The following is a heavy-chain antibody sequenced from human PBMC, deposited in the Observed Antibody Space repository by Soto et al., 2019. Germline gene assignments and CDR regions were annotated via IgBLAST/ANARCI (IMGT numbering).Heavy chain of an antibody. D-gene: IGHD4-17*01. CDR1: GYTFTSYY. V-gene: IGHV1-46*03. CDR3: ATPHDYGDYVWVY. J-gene: IGHJ4*02. CDR2: INPSGGST. Sequence: QVQLVQSGAEVKKPGASVKVSCKASGYTFTSYYIHWVRQAPGQGLEWMGIINPSGGSTSYAQKFQGRATLTRDTSTSTVYMELSSLRSEGTAVYYCATPHDYGDYVWVYGGQGTLVSVSS.